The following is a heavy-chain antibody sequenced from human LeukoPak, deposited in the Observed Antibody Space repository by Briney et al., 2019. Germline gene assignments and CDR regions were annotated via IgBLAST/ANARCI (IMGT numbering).Heavy chain of an antibody. CDR2: MNPNSGNT. J-gene: IGHJ6*02. CDR3: ARGGGRWELRPHYYYGMDV. D-gene: IGHD1-26*01. CDR1: GYTFTSYD. Sequence: GASVKASCKASGYTFTSYDINWVRQATGQGLEWMGWMNPNSGNTGYAQKFQGRVAMTRNTSISTAYMELSSLRSEDTAVYYCARGGGRWELRPHYYYGMDVWGQGTTVTVSS. V-gene: IGHV1-8*01.